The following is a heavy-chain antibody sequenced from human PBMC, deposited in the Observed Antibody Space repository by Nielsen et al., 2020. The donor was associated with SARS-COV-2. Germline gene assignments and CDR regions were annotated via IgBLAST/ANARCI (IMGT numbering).Heavy chain of an antibody. CDR1: GGSISSYY. CDR2: IYYSGST. J-gene: IGHJ6*02. CDR3: ARDVRPRILGGYYYYYYGMDV. D-gene: IGHD2-15*01. Sequence: SETLSLTCTVSGGSISSYYWSWIRQPPGKGLEWIGYIYYSGSTNYNPSLKSRVTMTRDTSTSTVYMELSSLRSEDTAVYYCARDVRPRILGGYYYYYYGMDVWGQGTTVTVSS. V-gene: IGHV4-59*01.